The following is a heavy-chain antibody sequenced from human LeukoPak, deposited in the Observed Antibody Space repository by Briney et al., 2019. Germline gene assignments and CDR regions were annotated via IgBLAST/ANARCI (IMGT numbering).Heavy chain of an antibody. CDR2: ISWNSGSI. D-gene: IGHD3-10*01. CDR3: AKDRQYYYGSGSLSY. V-gene: IGHV3-9*01. Sequence: GGSLRLSCAASGFTFADYAMTWVRQAPGKGLEWVSGISWNSGSIGYADSVKGRFTISRDNAKNSLYLQMNSLRAEDTALYYCAKDRQYYYGSGSLSYWGQGTLVTVSS. J-gene: IGHJ4*02. CDR1: GFTFADYA.